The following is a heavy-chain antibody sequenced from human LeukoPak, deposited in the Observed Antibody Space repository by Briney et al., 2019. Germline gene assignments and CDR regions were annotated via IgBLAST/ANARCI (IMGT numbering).Heavy chain of an antibody. CDR2: IYHSGST. CDR3: ASSPTYYYDSSGWFYFDY. CDR1: GGSISSGGYY. V-gene: IGHV4-30-2*01. Sequence: SQTLSLTCTVSGGSISSGGYYWSWIRQPPGKGLEWIGYIYHSGSTYYNPSLKSRVTISVDRSKNQFSLKLSSVTAADTAVYYCASSPTYYYDSSGWFYFDYWGQGTLVTVSS. D-gene: IGHD3-22*01. J-gene: IGHJ4*02.